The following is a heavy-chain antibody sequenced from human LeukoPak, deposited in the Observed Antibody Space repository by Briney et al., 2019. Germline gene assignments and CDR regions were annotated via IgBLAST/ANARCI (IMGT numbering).Heavy chain of an antibody. V-gene: IGHV3-30*18. Sequence: PGGSLRLSCAASGFILSSYWMHWVRQAPGKGLEWVAVISSDGSHKYYADSVKGRFTISRDNSQSTAYIQMNSLTIEDTAVYYCAKGLNFYGSGRGGSEDVWGQGTTVTVS. CDR2: ISSDGSHK. CDR3: AKGLNFYGSGRGGSEDV. D-gene: IGHD3-10*01. CDR1: GFILSSYW. J-gene: IGHJ6*02.